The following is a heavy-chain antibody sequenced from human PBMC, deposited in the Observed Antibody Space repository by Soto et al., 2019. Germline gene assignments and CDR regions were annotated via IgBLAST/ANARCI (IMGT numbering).Heavy chain of an antibody. V-gene: IGHV4-59*01. Sequence: SETLSLTCTVSGGSISSYHGSWIRQPPGKGLEWIGYIYHSGSTNYNPSLKSRVTISVDTYNNQSSLKLHSAPAADAAVYHCTRPEDAYNPIIYWGQGTLVSVS. CDR2: IYHSGST. CDR1: GGSISSYH. D-gene: IGHD1-1*01. CDR3: TRPEDAYNPIIY. J-gene: IGHJ4*02.